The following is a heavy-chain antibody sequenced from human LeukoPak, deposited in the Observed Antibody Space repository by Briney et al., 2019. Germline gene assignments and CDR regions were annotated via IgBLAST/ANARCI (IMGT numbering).Heavy chain of an antibody. V-gene: IGHV3-20*04. CDR3: ARDQGRLYYDILTGYIYGAPFGGYFDY. Sequence: GGSLRLSCEASGFIFDNYGMYWVRQAPGKGPEWVSNINWNGYRTGYADSVKGRFTISKDNAKNSLYLQMNSLRAEDTAVYYCARDQGRLYYDILTGYIYGAPFGGYFDYWGQGTLVTVSS. D-gene: IGHD3-9*01. J-gene: IGHJ4*02. CDR1: GFIFDNYG. CDR2: INWNGYRT.